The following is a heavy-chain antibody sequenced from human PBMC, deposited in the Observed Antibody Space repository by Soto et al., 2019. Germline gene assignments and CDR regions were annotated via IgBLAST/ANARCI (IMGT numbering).Heavy chain of an antibody. CDR2: INSDGSST. CDR3: AREGIGGPDYYYYGMDV. V-gene: IGHV3-74*01. J-gene: IGHJ6*02. D-gene: IGHD2-15*01. Sequence: GGSLRLSCAASGFTFSSYWMRWVRQAPGKGLVWVSRINSDGSSTSYADSVKGRFTISRDNAKNTLYLQMNSLRAEDTAVYYCAREGIGGPDYYYYGMDVWGQGTTVTVSS. CDR1: GFTFSSYW.